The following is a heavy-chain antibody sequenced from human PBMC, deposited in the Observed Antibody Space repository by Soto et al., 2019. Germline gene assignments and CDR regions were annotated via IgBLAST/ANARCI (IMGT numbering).Heavy chain of an antibody. CDR2: IFYSGST. J-gene: IGHJ5*01. CDR1: GGSISSYY. D-gene: IGHD3-10*02. V-gene: IGHV4-59*01. Sequence: QVQLQQSGPGLVKSSETLSLTCTVSGGSISSYYWSWIRQPPGKGLEWIGFIFYSGSTSYNPSLKSRVTISIDTSEYRFSLKLNSVTAADTAVYYCASMIGDPVLSFDSWGQGTLVAVSS. CDR3: ASMIGDPVLSFDS.